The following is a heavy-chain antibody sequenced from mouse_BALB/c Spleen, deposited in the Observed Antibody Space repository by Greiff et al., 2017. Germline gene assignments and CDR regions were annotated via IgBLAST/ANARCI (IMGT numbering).Heavy chain of an antibody. CDR2: IYWDDDK. D-gene: IGHD2-14*01. CDR1: GFSLSTSGMG. Sequence: QVTLKVSGPGILQPSQTLSLTCSFSGFSLSTSGMGVSWIRQPSGKGLEWLAHIYWDDDKRYNPSLKSRLTISKDTSSNQVFLKITSVDTADTATYYCARRAPYRYEEYYYAMDYWGQGTSVTVSS. V-gene: IGHV8-12*01. CDR3: ARRAPYRYEEYYYAMDY. J-gene: IGHJ4*01.